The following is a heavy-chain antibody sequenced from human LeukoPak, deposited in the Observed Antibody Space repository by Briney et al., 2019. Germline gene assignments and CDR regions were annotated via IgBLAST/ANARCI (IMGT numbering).Heavy chain of an antibody. V-gene: IGHV1-69*13. Sequence: SVKVSCKASGYTFTDYYMHWVRQAPGQGLEWMGGIIPIFGTANYAQKFQGRVTITADESTSTAYMELSSLRSEDTAVYYRATHRDRYYYYGVDVWGQGTTVTVSS. J-gene: IGHJ6*02. CDR1: GYTFTDYY. CDR2: IIPIFGTA. CDR3: ATHRDRYYYYGVDV.